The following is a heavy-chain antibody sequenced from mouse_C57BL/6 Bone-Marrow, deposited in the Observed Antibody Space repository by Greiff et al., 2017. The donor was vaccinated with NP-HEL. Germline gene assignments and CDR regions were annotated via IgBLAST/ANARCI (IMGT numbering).Heavy chain of an antibody. D-gene: IGHD2-2*01. J-gene: IGHJ3*01. Sequence: QVQLQQPGAELVKPGASVKLSCKASGYTFTSYWMHWVKQRPGRGLEWIGRIDPTSGGTKYNEKFKSKATLTVDKPSSTAYMHLSSLTSEDTAVYSCARWSYGCDWCAYWGQGTLVTVSA. V-gene: IGHV1-72*01. CDR1: GYTFTSYW. CDR3: ARWSYGCDWCAY. CDR2: IDPTSGGT.